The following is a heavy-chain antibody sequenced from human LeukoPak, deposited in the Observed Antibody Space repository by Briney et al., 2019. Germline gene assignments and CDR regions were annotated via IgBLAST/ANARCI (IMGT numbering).Heavy chain of an antibody. Sequence: GGSLRLSCAASGFTFSSYGMSWVRQAPGRGLEWVSGISSSGGGAVYADSVKGRFSISRDNSKNTLYLQMNSLRAEDTAVYYCAKDGYYGSGSYYNSADLDFDYWGQGTLVTVSS. CDR2: ISSSGGGA. V-gene: IGHV3-23*01. CDR3: AKDGYYGSGSYYNSADLDFDY. J-gene: IGHJ4*02. CDR1: GFTFSSYG. D-gene: IGHD3-10*01.